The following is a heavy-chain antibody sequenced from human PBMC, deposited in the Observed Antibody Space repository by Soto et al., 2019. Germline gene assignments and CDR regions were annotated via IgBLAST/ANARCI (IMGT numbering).Heavy chain of an antibody. V-gene: IGHV4-59*08. D-gene: IGHD6-19*01. J-gene: IGHJ6*04. CDR1: GGSINSLF. CDR2: IYYNGST. Sequence: SETLSLTCTVSGGSINSLFWSWIRQPPGKGLEWIGYIYYNGSTNYNPSLRSRVTISVDTSKNQFSLNLRSVSAADTGVYYCARYGWFSLDVWGKGTTVTVSS. CDR3: ARYGWFSLDV.